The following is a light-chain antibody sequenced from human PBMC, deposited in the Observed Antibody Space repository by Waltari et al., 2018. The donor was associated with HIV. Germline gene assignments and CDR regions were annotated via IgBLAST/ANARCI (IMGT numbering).Light chain of an antibody. CDR3: GTWDSSLSAVV. CDR2: DKH. Sequence: QSVLTQPPSVSAAPGQKVTISCSGSSSNIGNNYASWYQQIPGTAPKLLIYDKHKRPSGIPDRCSGSASGTSATLGITGLQTGDEADYYCGTWDSSLSAVVFGGGTKLTVL. V-gene: IGLV1-51*01. J-gene: IGLJ2*01. CDR1: SSNIGNNY.